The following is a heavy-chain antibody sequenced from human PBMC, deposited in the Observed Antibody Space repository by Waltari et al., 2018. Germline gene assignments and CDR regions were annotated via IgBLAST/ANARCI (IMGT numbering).Heavy chain of an antibody. J-gene: IGHJ6*03. CDR2: TCSGRSRT. D-gene: IGHD2-2*01. CDR3: AGDRGVCSSTSCYHYYYYMDV. V-gene: IGHV3-23*03. CDR1: GFTFSSYA. Sequence: EVQLLESGGGLVQPGGSLRLSCAASGFTFSSYAMRWVRQAPGKGLEWFSITCSGRSRTCYADSVKGHFTISRDDSRNTLYLQMNSLRAYDTAVYYCAGDRGVCSSTSCYHYYYYMDVWGKGTTVTVSS.